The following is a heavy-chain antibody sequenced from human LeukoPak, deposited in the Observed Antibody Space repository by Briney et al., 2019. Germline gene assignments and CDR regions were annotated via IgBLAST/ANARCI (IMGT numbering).Heavy chain of an antibody. CDR3: ARAPYYYDSSGYLYYYGMDV. J-gene: IGHJ6*02. CDR2: IYSGGST. V-gene: IGHV3-53*01. D-gene: IGHD3-22*01. CDR1: GFTVSSNY. Sequence: GGSLRLSCAASGFTVSSNYMSWVREAPGKGLEGGSVIYSGGSTYYADSVKGRFTISRDNSKNTLYLQMNSLSAEDTAVYYCARAPYYYDSSGYLYYYGMDVWGQGTTVTVSS.